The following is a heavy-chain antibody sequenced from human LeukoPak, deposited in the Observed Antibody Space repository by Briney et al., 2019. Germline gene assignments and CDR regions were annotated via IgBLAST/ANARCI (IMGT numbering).Heavy chain of an antibody. J-gene: IGHJ5*02. Sequence: SETLSLTCTVSGVSISSADYCCSWIHQPPGKGLEWFGYTYDSTSTHYNPSLKSRVTISVDTSKTQFSLKLGSVSASDTDVYYCARPYYYDSRIDPWGQGTRVTVSS. D-gene: IGHD3-22*01. CDR3: ARPYYYDSRIDP. CDR1: GVSISSADYC. CDR2: TYDSTST. V-gene: IGHV4-30-4*08.